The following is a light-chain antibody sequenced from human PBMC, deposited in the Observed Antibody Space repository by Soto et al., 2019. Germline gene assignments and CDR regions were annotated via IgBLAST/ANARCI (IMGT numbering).Light chain of an antibody. V-gene: IGKV3-20*01. Sequence: IVLTQSPGTLSLSPGETATLSCRASQIIKTFYFGWYQQKPGQSPRLLIYGVYSRATGTPDRFSGSGSGTDFTLTISRLEPEDFAVYYCQQYRTSPPTWTFGQGTKVEIK. CDR2: GVY. CDR3: QQYRTSPPTWT. CDR1: QIIKTFY. J-gene: IGKJ1*01.